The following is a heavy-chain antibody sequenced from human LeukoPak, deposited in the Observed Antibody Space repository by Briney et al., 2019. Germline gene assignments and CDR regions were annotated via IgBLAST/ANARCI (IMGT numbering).Heavy chain of an antibody. D-gene: IGHD6-19*01. Sequence: GGSLRLSCAASGFTLRSYVMHWVRQAPGKGLEWVAFIRYDGSDKYYADSVKGRFTISRDNAKNSLYLQMNSLRAEDTAVYYCASAYSSGWFAFDIWGQGTMVTVSS. V-gene: IGHV3-30*02. CDR2: IRYDGSDK. J-gene: IGHJ3*02. CDR3: ASAYSSGWFAFDI. CDR1: GFTLRSYV.